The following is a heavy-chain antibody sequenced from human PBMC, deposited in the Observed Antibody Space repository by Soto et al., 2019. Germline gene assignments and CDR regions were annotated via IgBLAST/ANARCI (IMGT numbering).Heavy chain of an antibody. CDR2: VFYSGST. Sequence: SETLSLTCTVSGGSISSSSYYWGWIRQPPGKGLEWIGNVFYSGSTYCNPSLKSRVTMSVDTSKNQFSLKLSSVTAADTAVYYCASSQRGSYFDYWGQGTLVTVSS. J-gene: IGHJ4*02. CDR3: ASSQRGSYFDY. D-gene: IGHD5-12*01. V-gene: IGHV4-39*01. CDR1: GGSISSSSYY.